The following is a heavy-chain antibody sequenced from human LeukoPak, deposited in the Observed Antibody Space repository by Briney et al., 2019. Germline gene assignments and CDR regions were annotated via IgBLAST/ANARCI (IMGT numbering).Heavy chain of an antibody. CDR1: GFTFSSYA. CDR3: ARDNIAVADYYGMDV. CDR2: ISYDGSNK. D-gene: IGHD6-19*01. Sequence: GGYLRLSCAASGFTFSSYAMHWVRQAPGKGLEGGAVISYDGSNKYYADSVKGRFTISRDNSKNTLYLQMNSLRAEDTAVYYCARDNIAVADYYGMDVWGKGTTVTVSS. V-gene: IGHV3-30*04. J-gene: IGHJ6*04.